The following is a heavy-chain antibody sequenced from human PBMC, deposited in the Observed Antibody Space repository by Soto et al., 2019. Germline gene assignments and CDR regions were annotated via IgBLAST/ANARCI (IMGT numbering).Heavy chain of an antibody. CDR1: GYTFTSYA. J-gene: IGHJ5*02. Sequence: ASVKVSCKASGYTFTSYAMHWVRQAPGQRLEWMGWINAGNGNTKYSQKFQGRVTITRDTSASTAYMKLSSLRSEDTAVYYCARAQSIRQCFDPWGQGTLVTVSS. V-gene: IGHV1-3*01. D-gene: IGHD6-19*01. CDR3: ARAQSIRQCFDP. CDR2: INAGNGNT.